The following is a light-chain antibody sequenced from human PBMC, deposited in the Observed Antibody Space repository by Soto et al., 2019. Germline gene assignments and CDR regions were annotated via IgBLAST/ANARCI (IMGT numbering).Light chain of an antibody. V-gene: IGLV2-8*01. CDR1: SSDVGGYNY. CDR3: SSYADYNTLYV. CDR2: EVS. J-gene: IGLJ1*01. Sequence: QSVLTQPPSASGSPGQSVTISCTGTSSDVGGYNYVSWYQQHPGKAPRLMIYEVSKRPSGVPDRFSGSKSGNTASLTVSGLQADDEADYYCSSYADYNTLYVFGPGTKVTVL.